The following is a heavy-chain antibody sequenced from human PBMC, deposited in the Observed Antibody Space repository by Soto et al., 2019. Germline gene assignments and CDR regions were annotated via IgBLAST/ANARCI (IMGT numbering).Heavy chain of an antibody. Sequence: QVQLVQSGAEVKKPGASVKVSCKASGYTFTSYGISWVRQAPGQGLEWMGWISAYNGNTNYAQKLQGRVTMTTDTSTSTSYMELRSLRSYDTAVYYCSRRGGSSTPHYYYYYGMDVWGQGTTVTVSS. D-gene: IGHD1-26*01. J-gene: IGHJ6*02. CDR3: SRRGGSSTPHYYYYYGMDV. CDR2: ISAYNGNT. V-gene: IGHV1-18*01. CDR1: GYTFTSYG.